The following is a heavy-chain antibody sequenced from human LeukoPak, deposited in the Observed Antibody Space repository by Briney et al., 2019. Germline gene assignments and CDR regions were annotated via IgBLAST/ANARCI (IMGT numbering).Heavy chain of an antibody. CDR1: GGSISAYY. V-gene: IGHV4-4*09. Sequence: SETLSLTCTASGGSISAYYWSRIRRPPGKGLEWIAYIHASGPTNYNPSLKSRITISVDTSKNQFSLKLSSVTAADTAVYYCARHNAGIAARPFDSWGQGTLVTVSS. CDR2: IHASGPT. J-gene: IGHJ4*02. D-gene: IGHD6-6*01. CDR3: ARHNAGIAARPFDS.